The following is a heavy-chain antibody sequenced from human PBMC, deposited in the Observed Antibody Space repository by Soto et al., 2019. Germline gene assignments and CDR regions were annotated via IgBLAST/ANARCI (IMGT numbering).Heavy chain of an antibody. CDR1: GFTFRDYY. D-gene: IGHD3-22*01. J-gene: IGHJ4*02. Sequence: QVQLVESGGGLVKPVGSLRLSCAASGFTFRDYYMSWIRQAPGKGLEWVSYISSSSRYINYADSVKGRFTISRDNAKNSLYLQMNSLRAEDTAVYYCARGPDYYDSSGYYPLAYWGQGTLVSVSS. CDR3: ARGPDYYDSSGYYPLAY. V-gene: IGHV3-11*06. CDR2: ISSSSRYI.